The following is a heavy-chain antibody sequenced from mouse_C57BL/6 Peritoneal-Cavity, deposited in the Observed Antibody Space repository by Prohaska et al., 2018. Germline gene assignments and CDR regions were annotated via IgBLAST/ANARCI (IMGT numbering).Heavy chain of an antibody. CDR3: TNYYGRSYAMDY. CDR1: GYTFTDYE. CDR2: IDPETGGT. V-gene: IGHV1-15*01. Sequence: QVQLQQSVAELVRPGASVTLSCKASGYTFTDYEMHWVKQTPVHGLEWIGAIDPETGGTAYNQKFKGKAILTADKSSSTAYRELRSLTSEDSAVYYCTNYYGRSYAMDYRGQGTSVTVSS. J-gene: IGHJ4*01. D-gene: IGHD1-1*01.